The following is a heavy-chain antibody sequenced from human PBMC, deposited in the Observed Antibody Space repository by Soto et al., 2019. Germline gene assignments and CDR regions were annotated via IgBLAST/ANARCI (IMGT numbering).Heavy chain of an antibody. Sequence: SETLSLTCAVYGGSFSGYYWSWIRQPPGKGLEWIGEINHSGSTNYNPSLKSRVTISVDTSKNQFSLKLSSVTAADTAVYYCARGLGLRGNYWGQGTLVTVSS. CDR1: GGSFSGYY. D-gene: IGHD4-17*01. CDR2: INHSGST. J-gene: IGHJ4*02. CDR3: ARGLGLRGNY. V-gene: IGHV4-34*01.